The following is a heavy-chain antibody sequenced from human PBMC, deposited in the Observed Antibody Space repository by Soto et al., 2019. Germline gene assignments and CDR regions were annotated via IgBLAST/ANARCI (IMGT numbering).Heavy chain of an antibody. CDR2: IDPSDSYT. CDR1: GYSITSYW. V-gene: IGHV5-10-1*01. J-gene: IGHJ5*02. D-gene: IGHD3-3*01. CDR3: SRYARPNSEFWSGYSYNWFDP. Sequence: GESLKISCKGSGYSITSYWISWVRQMPGKGLEWMGRIDPSDSYTNYSPSFQGHVTISADKSISTAYLQWSSLKASDTAMYYCSRYARPNSEFWSGYSYNWFDPWGQGTLVTVSS.